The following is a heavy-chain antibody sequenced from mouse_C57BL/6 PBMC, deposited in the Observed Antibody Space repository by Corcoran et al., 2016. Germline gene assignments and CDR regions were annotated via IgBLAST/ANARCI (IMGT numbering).Heavy chain of an antibody. Sequence: QVQLQQSGPELVKPGASVKISCKASGYSFTSYYIHWVKQRPGQGLEWIGWIYPGSGNTKYNEKFKGKATLTADTSSSTAYMQLSSLTSEDSAVYYCARSGSNYMEGYYFDYWGQGTTLTVSS. CDR3: ARSGSNYMEGYYFDY. J-gene: IGHJ2*01. CDR2: IYPGSGNT. D-gene: IGHD2-5*01. CDR1: GYSFTSYY. V-gene: IGHV1-66*01.